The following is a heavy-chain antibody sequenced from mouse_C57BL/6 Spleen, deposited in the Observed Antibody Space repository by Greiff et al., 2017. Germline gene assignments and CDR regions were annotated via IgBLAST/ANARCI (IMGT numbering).Heavy chain of an antibody. CDR2: IDPSDSET. CDR3: AREVSLYYFDY. D-gene: IGHD6-1*01. J-gene: IGHJ2*01. CDR1: GYTFTSYW. Sequence: QVHVKQPGAELVRPGSSVKLSCKASGYTFTSYWMHWVKQRPIQGLEWIGNIDPSDSETHYNQKFKDKATLTVDKSSSTAYMQLSSLTSEDSAVYYCAREVSLYYFDYWGQGTTLTVSS. V-gene: IGHV1-52*01.